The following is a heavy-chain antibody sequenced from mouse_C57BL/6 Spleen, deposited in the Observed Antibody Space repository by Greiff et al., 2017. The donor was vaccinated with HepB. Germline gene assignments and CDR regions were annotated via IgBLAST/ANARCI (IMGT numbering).Heavy chain of an antibody. Sequence: EVKLVESGGGLVQPGGSLSLSCAASGFTFTDYYMSWVRQPPGTALEWLGFIRNKANGYTTEYSASVKGRFTISRDNSQSILYLQMNALRAEDSATYYCARSYSNYGYAMDYWGQGTSVTVSS. CDR1: GFTFTDYY. D-gene: IGHD2-5*01. CDR3: ARSYSNYGYAMDY. CDR2: IRNKANGYTT. J-gene: IGHJ4*01. V-gene: IGHV7-3*01.